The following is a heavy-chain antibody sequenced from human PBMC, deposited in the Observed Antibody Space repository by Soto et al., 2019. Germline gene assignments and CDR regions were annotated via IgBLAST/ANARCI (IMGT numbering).Heavy chain of an antibody. CDR2: ISGSGGST. CDR1: GFTFSSYA. Sequence: PGGSLRLSCAASGFTFSSYAMSWVRQAPGKGLEWVSSISGSGGSTYYADSVKGRFTISRDKSKNTLYLQMNSLRVEDTAIYYCAREYYSSGTHWGQGTLVTVSP. D-gene: IGHD3-10*01. V-gene: IGHV3-23*01. CDR3: AREYYSSGTH. J-gene: IGHJ1*01.